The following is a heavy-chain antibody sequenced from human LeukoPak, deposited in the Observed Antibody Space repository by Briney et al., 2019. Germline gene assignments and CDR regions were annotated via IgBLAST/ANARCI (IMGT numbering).Heavy chain of an antibody. CDR2: IYYSGST. J-gene: IGHJ5*02. D-gene: IGHD6-6*01. CDR3: ARGSARGYNWFDP. Sequence: SETLSLTCTVSGGSISSYYWSWIRQPPGKGLEWIGYIYYSGSTNYNPSLKSRVTVSVDTSKNQLSLKLSSVTAADTAVYYCARGSARGYNWFDPWGQGTLVTVSS. V-gene: IGHV4-59*01. CDR1: GGSISSYY.